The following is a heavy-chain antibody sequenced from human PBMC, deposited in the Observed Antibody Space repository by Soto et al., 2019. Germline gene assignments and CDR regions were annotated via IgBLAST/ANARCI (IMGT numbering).Heavy chain of an antibody. Sequence: EVQLLESGGGLVQPGGSLRLSCAASGFTFSSYAMTWVRQAPGKGLEWVSVISGGGGSTYYADSVKGRCTICRDNSRNTLDLQMNSLRAEDTALYYCAKDPYDTSGYFQASWGQGTLVTVSS. V-gene: IGHV3-23*01. J-gene: IGHJ5*02. CDR2: ISGGGGST. CDR3: AKDPYDTSGYFQAS. CDR1: GFTFSSYA. D-gene: IGHD3-22*01.